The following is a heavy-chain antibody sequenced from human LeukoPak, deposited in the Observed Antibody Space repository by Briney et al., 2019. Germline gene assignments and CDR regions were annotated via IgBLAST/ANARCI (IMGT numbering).Heavy chain of an antibody. CDR1: GGTFISYA. CDR3: ARQGSKVYYYGSEIFDY. V-gene: IGHV1-69*04. CDR2: IIPILGIA. Sequence: SVKVSCKASGGTFISYAISWVRQAPGQGLEWMGRIIPILGIANYAQKFQGRVTITADKSTSTAYMELSSLRSEDTAVYYCARQGSKVYYYGSEIFDYWGQGTLVTVSS. J-gene: IGHJ4*02. D-gene: IGHD3-10*01.